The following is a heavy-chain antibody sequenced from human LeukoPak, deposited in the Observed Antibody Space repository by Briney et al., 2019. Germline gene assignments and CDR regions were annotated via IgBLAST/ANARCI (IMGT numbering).Heavy chain of an antibody. CDR1: GFTFDDYA. Sequence: PGGSLRLSCAASGFTFDDYAMHWVRLAPGKGLEWVSGISWNSGSIGYADSVKGRFTISRDNAKNSLYLQMNSLRAEDTALYYCAKAYYYDSSGYPDYWGQGTLVTVSS. CDR3: AKAYYYDSSGYPDY. J-gene: IGHJ4*02. CDR2: ISWNSGSI. D-gene: IGHD3-22*01. V-gene: IGHV3-9*01.